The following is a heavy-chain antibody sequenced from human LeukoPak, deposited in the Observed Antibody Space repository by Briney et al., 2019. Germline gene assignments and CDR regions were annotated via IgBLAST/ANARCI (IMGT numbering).Heavy chain of an antibody. D-gene: IGHD3-10*01. J-gene: IGHJ4*02. V-gene: IGHV3-7*03. CDR1: GFTFSSYW. CDR2: IKQDGSEK. CDR3: AREIWFGELFPYYFDY. Sequence: HPGGSLRLSCAASGFTFSSYWMSWVGQAPGKGPEWVANIKQDGSEKYYVDSVKGRFTISRDNAKNSLYLQMNSLRAEDTAVYYCAREIWFGELFPYYFDYWGQGTLVTVSS.